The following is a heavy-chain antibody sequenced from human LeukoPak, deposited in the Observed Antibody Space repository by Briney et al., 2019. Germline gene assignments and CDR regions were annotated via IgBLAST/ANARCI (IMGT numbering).Heavy chain of an antibody. D-gene: IGHD3-22*01. CDR3: ARGYLWYYYDSSGYYGY. J-gene: IGHJ4*02. Sequence: SETLSLTCAVYGGSFSGYYWSWFRQPPGKGLEWIGEINHSGSTNYNPSLKSRVTISVDTSKNQFSLKLSSVTAADTAVYYCARGYLWYYYDSSGYYGYWGQGTLVTVSS. CDR1: GGSFSGYY. CDR2: INHSGST. V-gene: IGHV4-34*01.